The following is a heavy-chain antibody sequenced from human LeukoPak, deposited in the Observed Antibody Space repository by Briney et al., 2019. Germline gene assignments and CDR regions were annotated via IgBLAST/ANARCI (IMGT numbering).Heavy chain of an antibody. Sequence: PSETLSLTCAVYGGSFSGFYWSWIRQPPGKGLESIGEINHSGSTEYNPPLKSRVNISVDTSKNQFSLTLSSVTAADTAVYYCARGLQPLYYDSSGYYYGVAFDIWGQGTMVTVSS. V-gene: IGHV4-34*01. CDR1: GGSFSGFY. CDR3: ARGLQPLYYDSSGYYYGVAFDI. J-gene: IGHJ3*02. CDR2: INHSGST. D-gene: IGHD3-22*01.